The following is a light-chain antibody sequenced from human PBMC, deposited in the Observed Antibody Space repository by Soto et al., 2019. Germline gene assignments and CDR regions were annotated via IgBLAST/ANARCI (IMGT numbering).Light chain of an antibody. J-gene: IGKJ1*01. Sequence: EIVMTQSPATLSVSPGERATLSCRASQSVSSNLAWYQQKPGQAPRLLIYGASTRATGIPARFSGSGSGTDLTLTISRLEPEDFAVYYCQQYGSSPLWTFGQGTKVDIK. CDR2: GAS. CDR1: QSVSSN. V-gene: IGKV3-15*01. CDR3: QQYGSSPLWT.